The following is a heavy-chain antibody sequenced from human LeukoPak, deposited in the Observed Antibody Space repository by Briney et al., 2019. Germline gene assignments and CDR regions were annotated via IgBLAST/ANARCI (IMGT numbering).Heavy chain of an antibody. CDR2: ISSSSSYT. D-gene: IGHD6-19*01. V-gene: IGHV3-11*06. Sequence: GGSLRLSCAASGVTFSDYYMSWIRQAPGEGLGWVSYISSSSSYTNYADSVKGRFTISRDNAKNSLYLQMNSPRAEDTAVYYCARGSVAGTKFDYWGQGTLVTVSS. CDR3: ARGSVAGTKFDY. J-gene: IGHJ4*02. CDR1: GVTFSDYY.